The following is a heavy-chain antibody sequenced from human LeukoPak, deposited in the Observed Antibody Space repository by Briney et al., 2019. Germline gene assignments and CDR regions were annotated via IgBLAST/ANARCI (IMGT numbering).Heavy chain of an antibody. V-gene: IGHV1-2*02. D-gene: IGHD2-2*02. CDR2: INPNSGGT. CDR3: ARGGDIVVVPAAIPLFTLWFDP. J-gene: IGHJ5*02. CDR1: GYTFTGYY. Sequence: ASVKVSCKASGYTFTGYYMHWVRQAPGQGLEWMGWINPNSGGTNYAQKFQGRVTMTRDTSISTAYMELSRLRSDDTAVYYCARGGDIVVVPAAIPLFTLWFDPWGQGTLVTVSS.